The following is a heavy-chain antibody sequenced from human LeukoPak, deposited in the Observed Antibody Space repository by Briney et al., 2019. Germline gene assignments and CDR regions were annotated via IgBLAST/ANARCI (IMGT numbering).Heavy chain of an antibody. D-gene: IGHD3-16*01. CDR1: GYTFTSYG. V-gene: IGHV1-18*01. Sequence: GASVKVSCKASGYTFTSYGISWVRQAPGQGLEWMGWISAYNGNTNYAQKLQGRVTMTTDTSTSTAYMELRSLRSEDTAVYYCGTGGGAVTSFGYYYGMDVWGQGTTVTVSS. CDR3: GTGGGAVTSFGYYYGMDV. J-gene: IGHJ6*02. CDR2: ISAYNGNT.